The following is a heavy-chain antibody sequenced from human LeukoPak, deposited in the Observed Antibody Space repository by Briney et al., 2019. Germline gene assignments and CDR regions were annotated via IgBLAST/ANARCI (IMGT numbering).Heavy chain of an antibody. CDR2: IYRGGTT. Sequence: PGGSLRLSCAASGFTVSSNYMSWVRQAPGKGLEWVSVIYRGGTTNHADSVKGRFTVSRDNSKNTLYLQMNSLRAEDTAVYFCARGSSRAFDYWGQGTLVTVSS. V-gene: IGHV3-53*01. J-gene: IGHJ4*02. D-gene: IGHD2-2*01. CDR1: GFTVSSNY. CDR3: ARGSSRAFDY.